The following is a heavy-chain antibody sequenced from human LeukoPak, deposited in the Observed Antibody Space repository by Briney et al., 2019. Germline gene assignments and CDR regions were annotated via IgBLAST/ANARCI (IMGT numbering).Heavy chain of an antibody. CDR1: GFTFSNHW. CDR2: INRDGSRT. J-gene: IGHJ4*02. Sequence: GGSLRLSCAASGFTFSNHWMHWVRQAPGKGLMWVSRINRDGSRTDYADSVKGRFTISRDDAKNTLYLQVNSLRAEDTAVYFCARGGSDTAMAHDYWGQGTLVTVSS. V-gene: IGHV3-74*01. D-gene: IGHD5-18*01. CDR3: ARGGSDTAMAHDY.